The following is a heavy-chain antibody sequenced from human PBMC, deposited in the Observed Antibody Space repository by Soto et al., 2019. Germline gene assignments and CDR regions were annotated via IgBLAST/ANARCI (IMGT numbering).Heavy chain of an antibody. CDR1: GGSFSAYH. J-gene: IGHJ6*02. D-gene: IGHD3-16*01. CDR2: INHSGST. V-gene: IGHV4-34*01. CDR3: ARGMGAENTFYYYFGMDV. Sequence: QVQLQQWGAGLLKPSETLSLACAVYGGSFSAYHWSWIRQPPGKGLEWIGEINHSGSTKYNPSLKSRVTTSVDTSKNQFSLKLSSVTAADTAVYYCARGMGAENTFYYYFGMDVWGQGTTVTVSS.